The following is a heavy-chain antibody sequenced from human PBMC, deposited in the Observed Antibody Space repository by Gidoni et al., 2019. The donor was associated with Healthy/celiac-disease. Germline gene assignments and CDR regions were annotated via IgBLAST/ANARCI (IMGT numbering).Heavy chain of an antibody. Sequence: EVQLVESGGGLVKPGGSLRLACAASGFTFSSYSMNCVRQAPGKGLEGVPSISSSSSYIYYADSVNGRFTISKDNDKNSLYLQMKSLRAEDTAVYYCAREAPVGCSSTSCYNGAIFDYWGQGTLVTVSS. CDR2: ISSSSSYI. V-gene: IGHV3-21*01. D-gene: IGHD2-2*02. CDR1: GFTFSSYS. J-gene: IGHJ4*02. CDR3: AREAPVGCSSTSCYNGAIFDY.